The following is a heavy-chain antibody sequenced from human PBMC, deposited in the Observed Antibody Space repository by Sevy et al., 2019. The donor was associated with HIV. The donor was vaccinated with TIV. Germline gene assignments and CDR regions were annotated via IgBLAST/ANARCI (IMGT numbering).Heavy chain of an antibody. V-gene: IGHV3-74*01. CDR2: INSDGSST. Sequence: GWSLRLSCAASGFTFSSYWMHWVRQAPGKGLVWVSRINSDGSSTSYADSVKGRFTISRDNAKNTLYLQMNSLRAEDTAVYYCARDLGCSSTSCYQDGMDVWGQGTTVTVSS. J-gene: IGHJ6*02. CDR1: GFTFSSYW. D-gene: IGHD2-2*01. CDR3: ARDLGCSSTSCYQDGMDV.